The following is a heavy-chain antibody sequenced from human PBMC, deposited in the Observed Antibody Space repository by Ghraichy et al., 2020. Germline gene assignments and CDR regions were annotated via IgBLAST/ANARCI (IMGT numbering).Heavy chain of an antibody. CDR2: IYYSGST. Sequence: SQTLSLTCTVSGGSISSYYWSWIRQPPGKGLEWIGYIYYSGSTNYNPSLKSRVTISVDTSKNQFSLKLSSVTAADTAVYYCAREEIDCSGGSCSTGWFDPRGQGTLVTVSS. J-gene: IGHJ5*02. CDR3: AREEIDCSGGSCSTGWFDP. V-gene: IGHV4-59*01. D-gene: IGHD2-15*01. CDR1: GGSISSYY.